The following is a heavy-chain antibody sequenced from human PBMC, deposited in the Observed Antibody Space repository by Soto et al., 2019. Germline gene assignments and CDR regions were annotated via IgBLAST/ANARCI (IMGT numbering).Heavy chain of an antibody. CDR1: GFTFSSYA. V-gene: IGHV3-30-3*01. J-gene: IGHJ6*02. D-gene: IGHD2-15*01. CDR3: ARTRCSGGSCYSYYYYGMDV. Sequence: QVQLVESGGGVVQPGRSLSLSCAASGFTFSSYAMHWVRQAPGKGLEWVAVISYDGSNKYYADSVKGRFTISRDNSKNTLYLQMNSLRAEDTAVYYCARTRCSGGSCYSYYYYGMDVWGQGTTVTVSS. CDR2: ISYDGSNK.